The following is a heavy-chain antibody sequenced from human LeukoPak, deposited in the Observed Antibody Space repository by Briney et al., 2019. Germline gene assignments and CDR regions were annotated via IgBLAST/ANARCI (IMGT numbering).Heavy chain of an antibody. D-gene: IGHD3-10*01. CDR2: IKSKTYGGTT. CDR1: GFTFSNAW. J-gene: IGHJ5*02. CDR3: APLWFGYHT. V-gene: IGHV3-15*01. Sequence: GGSLRLSCAASGFTFSNAWMSWVRQAPGKGLEWIGRIKSKTYGGTTDYAAPMKDGFIISRDDSKNTLYLQINSLTAEDTAVYYCAPLWFGYHTWGQGTLVTVSS.